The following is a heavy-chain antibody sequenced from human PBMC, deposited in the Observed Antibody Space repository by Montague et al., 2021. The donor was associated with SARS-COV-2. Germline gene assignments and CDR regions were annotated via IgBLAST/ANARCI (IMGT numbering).Heavy chain of an antibody. Sequence: SLRLSCAASGFTFSSYSMNWVRQTLGKGLEWVSYISSSSSTIYYADSVKGRFTISRDNAKNSLYLQMNSLRDEDTAVYYCARDQVLWFGEHVVWGQGTLVTVSS. D-gene: IGHD3-10*01. J-gene: IGHJ4*02. CDR3: ARDQVLWFGEHVV. CDR2: ISSSSSTI. CDR1: GFTFSSYS. V-gene: IGHV3-48*02.